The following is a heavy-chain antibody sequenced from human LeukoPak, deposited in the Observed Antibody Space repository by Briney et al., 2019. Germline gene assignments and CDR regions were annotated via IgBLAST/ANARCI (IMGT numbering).Heavy chain of an antibody. CDR1: GYSISSGYY. D-gene: IGHD6-19*01. Sequence: SETLSLTCTVSGYSISSGYYWGWIRQPTGKGLEWIGRIYPSGSTNYNPSLKSRVTISVDTSKDQFSLKLSSVTAADTAVYYCARDSRIAVAANYYYYYMDVWGKGTTVTISS. V-gene: IGHV4-38-2*02. CDR3: ARDSRIAVAANYYYYYMDV. J-gene: IGHJ6*03. CDR2: IYPSGST.